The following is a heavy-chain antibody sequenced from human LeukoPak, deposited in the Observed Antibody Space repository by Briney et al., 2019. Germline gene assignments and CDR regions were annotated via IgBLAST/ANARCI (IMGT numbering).Heavy chain of an antibody. CDR1: GFTFSSYA. CDR2: ISGSGGST. J-gene: IGHJ4*02. CDR3: VGIAAAGPFDY. Sequence: GGSLRPSCAASGFTFSSYAMSWVRQAPGKGLEWVSAISGSGGSTYYADSVKGRFTISRDNSKNTLYLQMNSLRAEDTAVYYCVGIAAAGPFDYWGQGTLVTVSS. V-gene: IGHV3-23*01. D-gene: IGHD6-13*01.